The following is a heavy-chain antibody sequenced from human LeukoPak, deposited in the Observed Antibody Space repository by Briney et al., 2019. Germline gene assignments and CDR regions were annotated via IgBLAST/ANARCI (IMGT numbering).Heavy chain of an antibody. Sequence: SEPLSLTCTVSGDSNNGYHWSWLRPPTGEALEWTGYLYHSGTTIHNLSLKSRVTLSVDMSKNQFCLKLSSVTAADAAVYYCARIPVNCSGGSCYPNWFDPSGQGTLVTVS. V-gene: IGHV4-59*01. CDR1: GDSNNGYH. D-gene: IGHD2-15*01. J-gene: IGHJ5*02. CDR2: LYHSGTT. CDR3: ARIPVNCSGGSCYPNWFDP.